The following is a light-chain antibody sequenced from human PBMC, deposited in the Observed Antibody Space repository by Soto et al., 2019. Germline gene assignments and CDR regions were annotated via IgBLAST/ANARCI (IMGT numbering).Light chain of an antibody. Sequence: DIQMTQSPSSVSASVGDRVTMTCRASQDIYSWLAWYQQKPGEAPKLLIFSASNLESGVPSRFSGSGSGTDFTLTISSLQPEDFATYYCQQAHDFPRTFGGGTKVEVK. CDR3: QQAHDFPRT. CDR2: SAS. J-gene: IGKJ4*01. CDR1: QDIYSW. V-gene: IGKV1-12*01.